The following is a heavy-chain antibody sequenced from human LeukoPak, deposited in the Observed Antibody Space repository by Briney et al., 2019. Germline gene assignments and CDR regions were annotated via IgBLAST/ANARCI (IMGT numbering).Heavy chain of an antibody. D-gene: IGHD3-3*01. Sequence: GGSLRLSCAASGFTFSSYAMSWVRQAPGKGLEWVSAVSGSGGSTYYADSVKGRFTISRDNSKNTLYLQMNSLRAEDTAVYYCAKGDDFWSGYFDYWGQGTLVTVSS. CDR3: AKGDDFWSGYFDY. CDR1: GFTFSSYA. J-gene: IGHJ4*02. V-gene: IGHV3-23*01. CDR2: VSGSGGST.